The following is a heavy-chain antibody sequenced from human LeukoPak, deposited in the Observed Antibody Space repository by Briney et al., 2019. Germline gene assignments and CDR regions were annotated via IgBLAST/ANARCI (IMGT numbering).Heavy chain of an antibody. J-gene: IGHJ4*02. V-gene: IGHV3-48*03. CDR3: ARDPPYDILTGLMWDY. Sequence: PGGSLRLSCAASGFTFSSYEMNWVRQAPGKGLEWVSYISSSGSTIYYADSVKGRFTISRDNAKNSLYLQMNSLRGEDTAVYYCARDPPYDILTGLMWDYWGQGTLVTVSS. CDR2: ISSSGSTI. D-gene: IGHD3-9*01. CDR1: GFTFSSYE.